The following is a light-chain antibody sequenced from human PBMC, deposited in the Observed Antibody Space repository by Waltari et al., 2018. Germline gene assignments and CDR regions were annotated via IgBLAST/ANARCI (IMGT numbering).Light chain of an antibody. V-gene: IGKV1D-12*01. CDR1: QGISIW. CDR2: AAS. J-gene: IGKJ3*01. Sequence: DIQMIQSPSSVSASVGDRVTITCRASQGISIWLAWYQQKPGKAPKLLIYAASSLQSGVPSRFSGSGSGTDFTLTINSLQPEDFATYYCQQATSFPITFGPGTKVDIK. CDR3: QQATSFPIT.